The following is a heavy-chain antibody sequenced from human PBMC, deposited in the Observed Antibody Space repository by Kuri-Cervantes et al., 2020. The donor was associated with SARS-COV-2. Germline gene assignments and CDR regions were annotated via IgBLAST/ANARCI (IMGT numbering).Heavy chain of an antibody. CDR1: GGTFSSYA. V-gene: IGHV1-69*13. CDR2: IIPIFGTP. J-gene: IGHJ4*02. CDR3: VVGFFSSRKWDY. Sequence: SVKVSCKASGGTFSSYAVSWVRQAPGQGLEWMGGIIPIFGTPNYAQKFQGRVTITADESTSTAYMELSSLRSEDTAVYYCVVGFFSSRKWDYWGQGTLVTVSS. D-gene: IGHD2-15*01.